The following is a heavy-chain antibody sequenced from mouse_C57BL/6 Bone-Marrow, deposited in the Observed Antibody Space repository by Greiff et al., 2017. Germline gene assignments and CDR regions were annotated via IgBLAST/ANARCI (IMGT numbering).Heavy chain of an antibody. CDR3: AILWMAAWFAY. J-gene: IGHJ3*01. D-gene: IGHD6-2*01. CDR1: GYTFTSYW. Sequence: QVQLQQPGAELVKPGASVKVSCKASGYTFTSYWMHWVQQRPGQGLEWVGRIHPCGSDTNYNQKVKGKGTLTVDKSSSTAYLQLSRLTSGDSAVYECAILWMAAWFAYWGQGTVVTVTA. CDR2: IHPCGSDT. V-gene: IGHV1-74*01.